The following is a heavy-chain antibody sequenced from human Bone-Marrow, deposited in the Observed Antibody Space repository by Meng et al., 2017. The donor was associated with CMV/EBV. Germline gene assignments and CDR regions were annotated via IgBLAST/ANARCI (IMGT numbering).Heavy chain of an antibody. CDR2: ISSSGSTI. V-gene: IGHV3-48*03. CDR3: ARDKGAAASLYYYYYGMDV. CDR1: GFTFSSYE. D-gene: IGHD2-2*01. J-gene: IGHJ6*02. Sequence: GSLRLSCAASGFTFSSYEMNWVRQAPGKGLEWVSYISSSGSTIYYADSVKGRFTISRDNAKNSLYLQMNSLRAEDTAVYYCARDKGAAASLYYYYYGMDVWGRGTTVTVSS.